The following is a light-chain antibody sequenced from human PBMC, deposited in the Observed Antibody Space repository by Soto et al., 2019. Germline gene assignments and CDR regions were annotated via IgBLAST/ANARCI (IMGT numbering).Light chain of an antibody. J-gene: IGKJ1*01. CDR1: QSISSY. CDR3: QQIYSTPWT. V-gene: IGKV1-39*01. Sequence: DIQMTQSPSSLSASVGDRVTITCRASQSISSYLHWYQQKPGKAPQLLIYAASSLQSGVPSRFSGSGSGTDFTLTISSLQPVDFATYHCQQIYSTPWTFGQGTKGEIK. CDR2: AAS.